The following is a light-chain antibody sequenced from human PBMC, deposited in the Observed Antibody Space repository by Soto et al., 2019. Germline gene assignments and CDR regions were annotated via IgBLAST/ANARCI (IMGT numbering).Light chain of an antibody. CDR3: QQFNNYPWT. J-gene: IGKJ1*01. Sequence: DIQMTQSPSTLSASVGARVTITCRASQSISSWLAWYQQKPGKAPKLRIYKASSLESGVPSRFSGSGSGTAFTLAISSLQPDDFATYYCQQFNNYPWTLGQGTRVEIK. CDR2: KAS. V-gene: IGKV1-5*03. CDR1: QSISSW.